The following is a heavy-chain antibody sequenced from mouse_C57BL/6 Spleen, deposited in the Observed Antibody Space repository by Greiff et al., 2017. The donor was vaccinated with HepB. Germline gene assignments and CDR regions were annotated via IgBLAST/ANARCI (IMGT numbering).Heavy chain of an antibody. CDR1: GYAFTNYL. CDR2: INPGSGGT. Sequence: VQLQQSGAELVRPGTSVKVSCKASGYAFTNYLIEWVKQRPGQGLEWIGVINPGSGGTNYNEKFKGKATLTADKSSSTAYMQLSSLTSEDSAVYFCARSDYSKEDAMDYWGQGTSVTVSS. CDR3: ARSDYSKEDAMDY. D-gene: IGHD2-5*01. V-gene: IGHV1-54*01. J-gene: IGHJ4*01.